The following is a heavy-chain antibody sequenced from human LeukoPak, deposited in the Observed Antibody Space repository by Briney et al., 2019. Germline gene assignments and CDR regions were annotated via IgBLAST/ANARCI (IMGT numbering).Heavy chain of an antibody. Sequence: PSGGSLRLSCAASGFTFSNYGMSWVRQAPGKGLEWVSAISGSGGSTYYADSVKGRFTISRDNSKNTVYLQMNSLRVEDTAVYYCAKDGSSSWYWGWFDPWGQGTLVTVSS. D-gene: IGHD6-13*01. CDR3: AKDGSSSWYWGWFDP. V-gene: IGHV3-23*01. J-gene: IGHJ5*02. CDR2: ISGSGGST. CDR1: GFTFSNYG.